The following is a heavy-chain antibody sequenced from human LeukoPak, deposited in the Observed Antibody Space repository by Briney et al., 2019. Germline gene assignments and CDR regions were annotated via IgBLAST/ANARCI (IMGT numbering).Heavy chain of an antibody. CDR3: ARYCSSSRCHDAFDI. CDR2: IKHDGSEK. CDR1: GFIFRSFY. J-gene: IGHJ3*02. D-gene: IGHD2-2*01. Sequence: GGSLRLSCTASGFIFRSFYMSWVRQAPGKGLEWVANIKHDGSEKDYVDSLKGRFTISRDNAKNSLFLQMNSLRAEDTAVYYCARYCSSSRCHDAFDIWGQGTMVTVSS. V-gene: IGHV3-7*01.